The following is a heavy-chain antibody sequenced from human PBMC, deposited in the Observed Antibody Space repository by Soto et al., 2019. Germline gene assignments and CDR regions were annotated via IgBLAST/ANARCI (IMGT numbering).Heavy chain of an antibody. J-gene: IGHJ3*02. V-gene: IGHV3-74*01. CDR1: GFTFSSYW. CDR3: ARATMVRGVIITLPDAIDI. CDR2: INSDGSST. D-gene: IGHD3-10*01. Sequence: GGSLRLSCAASGFTFSSYWMHWVRQAPGKGLVWVSRINSDGSSTSYADSVKGRFTISRDNAKNTLYLQMNSLRAEDTAVYYCARATMVRGVIITLPDAIDIWGQGTMVTVSS.